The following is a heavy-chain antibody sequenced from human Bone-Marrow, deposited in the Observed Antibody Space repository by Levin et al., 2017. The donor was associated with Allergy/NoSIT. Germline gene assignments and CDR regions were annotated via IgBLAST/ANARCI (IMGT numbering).Heavy chain of an antibody. CDR1: GFSFSSSI. J-gene: IGHJ2*01. CDR2: IVVGRGNT. CDR3: AAAGGGAMGL. V-gene: IGHV1-58*02. D-gene: IGHD4-23*01. Sequence: SVKVSCKPSGFSFSSSIIQWVRQARGQRLEWIGWIVVGRGNTYYVQKFQQRVTITRDMSTSTVYMKLSSLRSEDTAVYYWAAAGGGAMGLWGRGTLVTVSS.